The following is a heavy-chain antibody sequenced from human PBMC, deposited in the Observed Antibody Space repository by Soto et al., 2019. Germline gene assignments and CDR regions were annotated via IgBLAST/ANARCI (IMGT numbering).Heavy chain of an antibody. J-gene: IGHJ3*02. CDR3: ARGLRGYTGYDGGGAFDI. V-gene: IGHV1-69*06. CDR2: IIPMFGTP. Sequence: QVQLVQSGTGVKKSGSSVKVSCKASGDTFTNFAISWMRQAPGQGLEWMGGIIPMFGTPNYAQKFQGSVTITADRSTSTAYLELRSLRSEDTAVYYCARGLRGYTGYDGGGAFDIWGQGTMVTVSS. D-gene: IGHD5-12*01. CDR1: GDTFTNFA.